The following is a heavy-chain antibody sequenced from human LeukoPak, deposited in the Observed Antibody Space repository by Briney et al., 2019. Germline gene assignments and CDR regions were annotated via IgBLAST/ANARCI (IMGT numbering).Heavy chain of an antibody. CDR3: AKDSITIFGVASY. Sequence: GGSLRLSCAASGFTFNSYAMSWVRQAPGKGLEWVSVISNSGGYSFYADSVKGRFTISRDNSKNTLYLQMNSLRAEDTAVYYCAKDSITIFGVASYWGQGTLVTVSS. D-gene: IGHD3-3*01. CDR1: GFTFNSYA. V-gene: IGHV3-23*01. J-gene: IGHJ4*02. CDR2: ISNSGGYS.